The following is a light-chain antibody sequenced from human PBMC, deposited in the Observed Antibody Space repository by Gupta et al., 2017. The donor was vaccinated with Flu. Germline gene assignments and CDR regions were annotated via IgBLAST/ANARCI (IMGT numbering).Light chain of an antibody. Sequence: PGERATLSCRASQSVSSYLAWYQQKPGQAPRLLIYDASNRATGIPARFSGSGSGTDFTLTISSLEPEDFAVYYCQERSNQWTFGQGTKVEIK. CDR2: DAS. V-gene: IGKV3-11*01. J-gene: IGKJ1*01. CDR1: QSVSSY. CDR3: QERSNQWT.